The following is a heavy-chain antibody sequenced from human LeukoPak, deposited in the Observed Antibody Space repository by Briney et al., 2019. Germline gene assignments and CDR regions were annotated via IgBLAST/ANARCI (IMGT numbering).Heavy chain of an antibody. Sequence: SETLSLTCTVSGASISSSSSYWDWIRQPPGKGLEWIGALYYGRTTYYNPSLKSRVTISADTSKNQFSLNLSSVTATDTAVYFCARHTDNSCGAYGCFGFDPWGPGTLVTVSS. CDR3: ARHTDNSCGAYGCFGFDP. V-gene: IGHV4-39*01. J-gene: IGHJ5*01. D-gene: IGHD2-21*01. CDR1: GASISSSSSY. CDR2: LYYGRTT.